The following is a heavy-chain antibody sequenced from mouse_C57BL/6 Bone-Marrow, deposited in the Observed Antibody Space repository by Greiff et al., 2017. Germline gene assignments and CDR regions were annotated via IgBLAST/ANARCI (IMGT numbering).Heavy chain of an antibody. J-gene: IGHJ3*01. CDR3: GRPTGTGPWFAY. CDR2: IRSKSNNYAT. D-gene: IGHD4-1*02. Sequence: GGGLVQPKGSLKLSCAASGFSFNTYAMNWVRQAPGKGLEWVARIRSKSNNYATYYADSVKDRFTISRDDSESMLYLQMNNLKTEDTAMYYCGRPTGTGPWFAYWGQGTLVTVSA. CDR1: GFSFNTYA. V-gene: IGHV10-1*01.